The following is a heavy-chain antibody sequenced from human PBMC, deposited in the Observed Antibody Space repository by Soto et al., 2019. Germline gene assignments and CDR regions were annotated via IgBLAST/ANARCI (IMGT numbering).Heavy chain of an antibody. CDR1: GGSFSGYY. Sequence: SETLSLTCAVYGGSFSGYYWSWIRQPPGKGLEWIGEINHSGSTNYNPSLKSRVTISVDTSKNQFSLKLSSVTAADTAVYYCARGPYYYGSSPTWGQGTLVTVS. J-gene: IGHJ5*02. CDR3: ARGPYYYGSSPT. V-gene: IGHV4-34*01. CDR2: INHSGST. D-gene: IGHD3-10*01.